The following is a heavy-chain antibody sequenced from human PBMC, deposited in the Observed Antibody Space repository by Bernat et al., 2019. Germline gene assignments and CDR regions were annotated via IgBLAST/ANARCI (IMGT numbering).Heavy chain of an antibody. CDR2: INAGNGNT. J-gene: IGHJ4*02. CDR3: ARGGGEPRPFGTFDY. V-gene: IGHV1-18*01. CDR1: GYTFTSYG. Sequence: QVQLVQSGAEVKKPGASVKVSCKASGYTFTSYGISWVRQAPGQGLEWMGWINAGNGNTKYSQKFQGRVTITRDTSASTAYMELSSLRSEDTAVYYCARGGGEPRPFGTFDYWGQGTLVTVSS. D-gene: IGHD1-14*01.